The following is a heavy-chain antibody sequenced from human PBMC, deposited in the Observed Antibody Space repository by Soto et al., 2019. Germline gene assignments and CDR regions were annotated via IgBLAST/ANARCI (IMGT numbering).Heavy chain of an antibody. V-gene: IGHV1-69*01. Sequence: QVQLVQSGAEVKKPGSSVKVSCKASGGTFSSYAISWVRQAPGQGLEWMGGIIPIFGTANYAQKFQGRVTITADESTSTANMELSSLRSEDTAVYYCARGGYCTNGVCYGYYYYYYGMDGWGQGTTVTVSS. CDR3: ARGGYCTNGVCYGYYYYYYGMDG. D-gene: IGHD2-8*01. CDR1: GGTFSSYA. CDR2: IIPIFGTA. J-gene: IGHJ6*02.